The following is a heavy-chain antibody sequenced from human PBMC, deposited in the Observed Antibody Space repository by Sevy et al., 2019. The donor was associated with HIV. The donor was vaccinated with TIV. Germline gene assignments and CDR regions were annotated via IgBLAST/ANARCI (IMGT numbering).Heavy chain of an antibody. Sequence: GGSLRLSCAASGFTFDNYAMSWVRQAPGTGLEWVSAISGGGGSTYYADSVKGRFTISRDNSKNTLYLQMNSLRAEDTAVYYCSKSSGYYDSSGYPSDYWGQGTLDTVSS. CDR3: SKSSGYYDSSGYPSDY. CDR1: GFTFDNYA. CDR2: ISGGGGST. J-gene: IGHJ4*02. D-gene: IGHD3-22*01. V-gene: IGHV3-23*01.